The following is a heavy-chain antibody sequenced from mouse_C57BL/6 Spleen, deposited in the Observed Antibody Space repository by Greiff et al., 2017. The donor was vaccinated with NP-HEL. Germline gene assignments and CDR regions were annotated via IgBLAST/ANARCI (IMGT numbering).Heavy chain of an antibody. D-gene: IGHD1-3*01. CDR1: GYTFTSYW. Sequence: VQLQQPGAELVRPGTSVKLSCKASGYTFTSYWMHWVKQRPGQGLEWIGVIDPSDSYTNYNQKFKGKATLTVDTSSSTAYMQLSSLTSEDSAVYYCARGGYLKGAYFDYWGQGTTLTVSS. V-gene: IGHV1-59*01. CDR3: ARGGYLKGAYFDY. CDR2: IDPSDSYT. J-gene: IGHJ2*01.